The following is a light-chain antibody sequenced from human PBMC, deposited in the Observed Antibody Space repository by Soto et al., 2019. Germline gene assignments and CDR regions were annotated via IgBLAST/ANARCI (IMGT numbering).Light chain of an antibody. CDR3: SSYTRNSTYD. V-gene: IGLV2-14*01. CDR2: RCN. Sequence: QSSPTQPASGSGTPGQSITIACTGTSSDIGYYNYFSWYQQYPGKAPKRMIYRCNNRPSGVPNRFSGPKSANTASLTIPGLQPEDEADYYCSSYTRNSTYDFGTGTNVTVL. CDR1: SSDIGYYNY. J-gene: IGLJ1*01.